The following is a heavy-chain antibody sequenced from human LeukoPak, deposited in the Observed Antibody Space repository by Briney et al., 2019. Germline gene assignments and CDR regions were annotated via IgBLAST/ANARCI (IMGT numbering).Heavy chain of an antibody. V-gene: IGHV3-21*01. CDR2: ITGSSDSI. CDR1: RFTFNNYA. D-gene: IGHD2-2*01. J-gene: IGHJ4*02. Sequence: GGSLRLSCAASRFTFNNYAMSWVRQAPGKGLEWVSSITGSSDSIYYADSVKGRFTISRDNAKNSVYLQMNSLRAEDTAVYYCARLVCSTIPCYGKFYFDSWGQGTLVPVSS. CDR3: ARLVCSTIPCYGKFYFDS.